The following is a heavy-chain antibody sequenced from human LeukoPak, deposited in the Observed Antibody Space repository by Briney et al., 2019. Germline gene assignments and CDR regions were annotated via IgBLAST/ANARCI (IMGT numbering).Heavy chain of an antibody. V-gene: IGHV3-23*01. J-gene: IGHJ3*02. Sequence: GGSLRLSCAASGFTFSTYAMSWVRQAPGKGLEWVSAISYSGGSTYYADSVKGRFTISRDNSKNTLYLQMNSLKTEDTAVYYCTTRRPDAFDIWGQGTMVTVSS. CDR3: TTRRPDAFDI. CDR1: GFTFSTYA. CDR2: ISYSGGST.